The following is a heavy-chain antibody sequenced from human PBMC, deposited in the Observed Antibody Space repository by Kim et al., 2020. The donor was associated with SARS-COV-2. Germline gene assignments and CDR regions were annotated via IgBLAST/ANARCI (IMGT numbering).Heavy chain of an antibody. CDR1: GGTFSSYA. CDR3: ARGVTMIVVSFDY. CDR2: IIPIFGTA. V-gene: IGHV1-69*13. D-gene: IGHD3-22*01. J-gene: IGHJ4*02. Sequence: SVKVSCKASGGTFSSYAISWVRQAPGQGLEWMGGIIPIFGTANYAQKFQGRVTITADESTSTAYMELSSLRSEDTAVYYCARGVTMIVVSFDYWGQGTLVTVSS.